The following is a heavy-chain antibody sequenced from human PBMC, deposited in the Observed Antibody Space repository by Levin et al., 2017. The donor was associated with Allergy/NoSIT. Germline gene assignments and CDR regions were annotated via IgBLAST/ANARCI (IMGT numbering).Heavy chain of an antibody. D-gene: IGHD6-19*01. Sequence: PSETLSLTCTVSGGSISSYYWSWIRQPPGKGLEWIGYIYYSGSTNYNPSLKSRVTISVDTSKNQFSLKLSSVTAADTAVYYCARLGFLGSSGWLDAFDIWGQGTMVTVSS. V-gene: IGHV4-59*08. CDR1: GGSISSYY. CDR2: IYYSGST. CDR3: ARLGFLGSSGWLDAFDI. J-gene: IGHJ3*02.